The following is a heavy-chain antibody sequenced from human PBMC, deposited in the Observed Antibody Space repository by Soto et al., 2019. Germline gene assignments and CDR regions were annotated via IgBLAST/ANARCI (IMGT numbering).Heavy chain of an antibody. CDR1: GFTFSSYG. CDR2: IWYDGSNK. D-gene: IGHD6-19*01. V-gene: IGHV3-33*01. CDR3: ARDRYSSGWYDLDY. Sequence: QVQLVESGGGVVQPGRSLRLSCAASGFTFSSYGMHWVRQAPGKGLEWVAVIWYDGSNKYYADSVKGRFTISRDNSKTTLYLQMNSLRVEATAVYYCARDRYSSGWYDLDYWGQGTLVTVSS. J-gene: IGHJ4*02.